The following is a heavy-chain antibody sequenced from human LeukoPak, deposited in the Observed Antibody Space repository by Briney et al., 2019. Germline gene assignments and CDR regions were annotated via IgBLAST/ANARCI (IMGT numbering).Heavy chain of an antibody. CDR3: ARLPAYCSSTSCYYDY. Sequence: PGGSLRLSCAASGFTFSSYSMNWVRQAPGKGLEWDSYISSASGSIYYADSVKGRFTISRDNAKNSLFLQMNSLRAEDTAVYYCARLPAYCSSTSCYYDYWGQGTLVTVSS. J-gene: IGHJ4*02. CDR1: GFTFSSYS. CDR2: ISSASGSI. D-gene: IGHD2-2*01. V-gene: IGHV3-48*04.